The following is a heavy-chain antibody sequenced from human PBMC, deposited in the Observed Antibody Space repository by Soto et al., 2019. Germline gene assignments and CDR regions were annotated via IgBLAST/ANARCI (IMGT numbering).Heavy chain of an antibody. CDR2: ISYDGGLQ. CDR1: GFTFTSYG. J-gene: IGHJ4*02. CDR3: VSDRGYGHASVPYS. V-gene: IGHV3-30*03. Sequence: QAHLVESGGGVVQPGRSLRLSCAASGFTFTSYGMHWVRQAPGTRLEWVAVISYDGGLQHYADSVKGRFTISRDNSKNMVLLQMNSLRAEDTAVYYCVSDRGYGHASVPYSCGQGTLVCVAS. D-gene: IGHD5-18*01.